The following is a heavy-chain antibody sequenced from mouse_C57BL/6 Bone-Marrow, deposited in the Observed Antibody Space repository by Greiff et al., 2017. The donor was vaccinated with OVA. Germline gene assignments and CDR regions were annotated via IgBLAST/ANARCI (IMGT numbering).Heavy chain of an antibody. Sequence: EVQLQQSGPELVKPGASVKISCKASGYTFTDYYMNWVKQSHGKSLEWIGDINPNNGGTSYNQKFKGKATLTVDKSSSTAYMELRSLTSEDSAVYYCARGTERGFAYWGQGTLVTVSA. V-gene: IGHV1-26*01. J-gene: IGHJ3*01. CDR2: INPNNGGT. D-gene: IGHD2-14*01. CDR3: ARGTERGFAY. CDR1: GYTFTDYY.